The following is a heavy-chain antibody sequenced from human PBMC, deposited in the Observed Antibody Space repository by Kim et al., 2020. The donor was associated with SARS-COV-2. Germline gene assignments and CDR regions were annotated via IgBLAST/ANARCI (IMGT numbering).Heavy chain of an antibody. CDR3: ARDRVGSGWYIDY. J-gene: IGHJ4*02. Sequence: GGSLRLSCAASGFTFSSYGMLWVRQAPGKGLEWVAVIWYDGSNKYYADSVKGRFTISRDNSKNTLYLQMNSLRAEDTAVYYCARDRVGSGWYIDYWGQGTLVTVSS. V-gene: IGHV3-33*01. CDR2: IWYDGSNK. D-gene: IGHD6-19*01. CDR1: GFTFSSYG.